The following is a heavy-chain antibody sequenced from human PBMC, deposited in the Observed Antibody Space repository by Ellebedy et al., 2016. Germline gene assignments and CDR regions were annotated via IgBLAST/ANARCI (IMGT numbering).Heavy chain of an antibody. D-gene: IGHD4-23*01. CDR3: ARDLELGGSSPVTPLGY. Sequence: ASVKVSCKASGYTFTSYYMHWVRQAPGQGLEWMGIINPSGGSTSYAQKLQGRVTMTRDTSTSTVYMELSSLRSEDTAVYYCARDLELGGSSPVTPLGYWGQGTLVTVSS. J-gene: IGHJ4*02. CDR1: GYTFTSYY. CDR2: INPSGGST. V-gene: IGHV1-46*04.